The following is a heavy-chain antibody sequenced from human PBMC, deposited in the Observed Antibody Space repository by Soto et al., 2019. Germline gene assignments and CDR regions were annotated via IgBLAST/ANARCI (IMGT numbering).Heavy chain of an antibody. Sequence: GASVKVSCKASGGTFSSSGFSWVRQAPGQGLEWMGMIVPSLDTTNYAQKFQARVTITADEVTGTAYMELRSLRSEDTAVYYCARWPQPRYTADPYAVDVWGQGTRVTVSS. CDR3: ARWPQPRYTADPYAVDV. CDR2: IVPSLDTT. J-gene: IGHJ6*02. CDR1: GGTFSSSG. D-gene: IGHD3-16*02. V-gene: IGHV1-69*11.